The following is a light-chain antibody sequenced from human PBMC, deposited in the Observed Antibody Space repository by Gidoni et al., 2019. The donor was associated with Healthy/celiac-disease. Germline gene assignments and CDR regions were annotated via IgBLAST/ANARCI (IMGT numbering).Light chain of an antibody. Sequence: DIVMTQSPDSLAVSLGERATTNCKSSQSVLYSSNNKNYLAWYQQKPGQPPKLLIYWASTRESGVPDRFSGSGSGTDFTLTISSLQAEDVAVYYCQQYYSTPHTFGQXTKLEIK. CDR1: QSVLYSSNNKNY. J-gene: IGKJ2*01. CDR3: QQYYSTPHT. V-gene: IGKV4-1*01. CDR2: WAS.